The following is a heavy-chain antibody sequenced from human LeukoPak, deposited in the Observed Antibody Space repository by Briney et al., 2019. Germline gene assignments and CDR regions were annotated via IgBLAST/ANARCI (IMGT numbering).Heavy chain of an antibody. V-gene: IGHV3-33*01. J-gene: IGHJ6*04. CDR1: GFTFSSYG. Sequence: PGGSLRLSCAASGFTFSSYGMHWVRQAPGKGLEWVAVIWYDGSNKYYADSVKGRFTISIDNSKNTLYLQMNSLRAEDTAVYYCARGPTVTTFYYYYGMDVWGKGTTVTVSS. D-gene: IGHD4-17*01. CDR3: ARGPTVTTFYYYYGMDV. CDR2: IWYDGSNK.